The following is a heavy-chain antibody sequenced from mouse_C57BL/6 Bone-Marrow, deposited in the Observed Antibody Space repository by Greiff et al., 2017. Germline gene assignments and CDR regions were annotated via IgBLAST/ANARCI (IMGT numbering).Heavy chain of an antibody. V-gene: IGHV1-64*01. CDR3: ARTDYYGSRN. CDR1: GYTFTSYW. D-gene: IGHD1-1*01. Sequence: QVQLQQPGAELVKPGASVKLSCKASGYTFTSYWMHWVKQRPGQGLEWIGMIHPNSGSTNYNEKFKSKATLTVDKSSSTAYLQLSSLTSEDSAVYYCARTDYYGSRNWGQGTLVTVSA. J-gene: IGHJ3*01. CDR2: IHPNSGST.